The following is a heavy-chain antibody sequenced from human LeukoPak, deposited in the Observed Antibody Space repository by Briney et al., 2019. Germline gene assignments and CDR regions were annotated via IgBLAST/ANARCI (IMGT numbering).Heavy chain of an antibody. Sequence: GGSLRLSCAGSGFTFSTYWMHWVRHAPAKGLVWVSHINMDGSNTRYADSVKGRFTISRDNAKNSLYLQMNSLRAEDTAVYYCARGMYSSSAPFDYWGQGTLVTVSS. J-gene: IGHJ4*02. CDR2: INMDGSNT. CDR1: GFTFSTYW. V-gene: IGHV3-74*01. D-gene: IGHD6-6*01. CDR3: ARGMYSSSAPFDY.